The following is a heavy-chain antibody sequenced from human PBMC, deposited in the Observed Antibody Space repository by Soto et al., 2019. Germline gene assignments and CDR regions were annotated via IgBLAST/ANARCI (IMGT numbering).Heavy chain of an antibody. CDR2: INPNSGGT. V-gene: IGHV1-2*04. CDR1: GYTFTGYY. D-gene: IGHD5-12*01. CDR3: ARGLVDIVATIGPSGVDY. J-gene: IGHJ4*01. Sequence: ASVKVSCKASGYTFTGYYMHWVRQAPGQGLEWMGWINPNSGGTNYAQKFQGWVTMTRDTSISTAYMELSRLRSDDTAVYYCARGLVDIVATIGPSGVDYWGHGTLVTVSS.